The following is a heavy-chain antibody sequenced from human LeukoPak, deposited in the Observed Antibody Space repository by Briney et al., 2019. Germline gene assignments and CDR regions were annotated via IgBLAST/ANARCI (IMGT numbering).Heavy chain of an antibody. CDR2: INPNSGGT. CDR3: ARGRTMVRGVGIDY. D-gene: IGHD3-10*01. CDR1: GYTFTSYD. Sequence: ASVKVSCKASGYTFTSYDINWVRQATGQGLEWMGWINPNSGGTNYAQKFQGRVTMTRDTSISTAYMELSRLRSDDTAVYYCARGRTMVRGVGIDYWGQGTLVTVSS. J-gene: IGHJ4*02. V-gene: IGHV1-2*02.